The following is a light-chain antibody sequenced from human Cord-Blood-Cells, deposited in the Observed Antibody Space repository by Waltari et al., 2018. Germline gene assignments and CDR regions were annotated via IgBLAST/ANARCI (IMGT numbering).Light chain of an antibody. J-gene: IGLJ2*01. CDR1: KLGNKY. CDR2: QDS. CDR3: QAWDSSAVV. V-gene: IGLV3-1*01. Sequence: SYELTQPPSVSVSPAQTASITCSADKLGNKYHCWYQQKPGQSPVLVIYQDSKRPSGIPERFSGSNSGNTATLTISGTQAMDEADYYCQAWDSSAVVFGGGTKLTVL.